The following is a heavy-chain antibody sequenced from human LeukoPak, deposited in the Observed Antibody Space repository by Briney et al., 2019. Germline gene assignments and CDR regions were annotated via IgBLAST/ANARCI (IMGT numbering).Heavy chain of an antibody. CDR2: IYPGDSDT. Sequence: GESLKISCKASGYIFTNHWIGWVRQMPGKGLEWMGIIYPGDSDTRYSPSFQGQVTISADKSISTAYLQWSSLKASDTAMYYCARPRYSSSNHLYFDYWGQGTLVTVSS. J-gene: IGHJ4*02. CDR1: GYIFTNHW. V-gene: IGHV5-51*01. CDR3: ARPRYSSSNHLYFDY. D-gene: IGHD6-6*01.